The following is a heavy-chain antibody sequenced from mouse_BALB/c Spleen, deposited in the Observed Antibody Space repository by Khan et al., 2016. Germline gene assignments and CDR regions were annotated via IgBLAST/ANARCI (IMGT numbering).Heavy chain of an antibody. Sequence: VQLKQSGPDLVKPGASVKISCKASGYSFTGYYIHWVKQSHGKSLEWIGRVNPNNGGSTYSQKFKAKAILTVDKSSSTAYMDLRSLTSEDSAVYYCAGISTVVPTDYWGQGTTLTVSS. CDR2: VNPNNGGS. CDR1: GYSFTGYY. V-gene: IGHV1-18*01. D-gene: IGHD1-1*01. CDR3: AGISTVVPTDY. J-gene: IGHJ2*01.